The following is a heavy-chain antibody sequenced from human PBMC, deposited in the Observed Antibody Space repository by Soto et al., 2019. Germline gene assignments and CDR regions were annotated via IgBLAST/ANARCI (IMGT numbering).Heavy chain of an antibody. V-gene: IGHV1-18*01. D-gene: IGHD6-13*01. J-gene: IGHJ4*02. CDR3: ARSGRSWNLREFDY. Sequence: ASVKVSCKASGYTFATYGFSWVRQAPGQGLEWMGWISASNGNTNYAQKLRGRVTMTTDTSTSTAYMVLRSLRSDDTAMFYCARSGRSWNLREFDYWGQGTLVTVSS. CDR2: ISASNGNT. CDR1: GYTFATYG.